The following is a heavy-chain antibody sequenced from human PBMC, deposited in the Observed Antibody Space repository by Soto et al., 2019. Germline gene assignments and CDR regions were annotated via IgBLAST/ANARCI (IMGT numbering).Heavy chain of an antibody. CDR2: IIPIFGTA. CDR3: ARGKPPGSIAFGAFDI. Sequence: QVQLVQSGAEVKKPGSSVKVSCKASGGTFSSFAISWVRQAPGQGLEWMGGIIPIFGTANYAQRFQGRVTITADESTRTANMALCSLRSDDSAVYYCARGKPPGSIAFGAFDIWGQRTMVTVSS. D-gene: IGHD3-16*01. J-gene: IGHJ3*02. CDR1: GGTFSSFA. V-gene: IGHV1-69*01.